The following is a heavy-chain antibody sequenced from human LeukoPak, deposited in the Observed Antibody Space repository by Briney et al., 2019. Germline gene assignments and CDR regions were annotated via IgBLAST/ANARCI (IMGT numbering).Heavy chain of an antibody. CDR2: IKTDGSET. Sequence: PGGSLRLSCAASGFIFGKYWMGWVRQAPGKGLACVANIKTDGSETYYVDSVKGRFTISRDNAKNSLFLQMNSLRAEDTAIYYCVSAIRGSPIDYWGQGTLVSVPS. V-gene: IGHV3-7*01. D-gene: IGHD3-10*01. CDR3: VSAIRGSPIDY. CDR1: GFIFGKYW. J-gene: IGHJ4*02.